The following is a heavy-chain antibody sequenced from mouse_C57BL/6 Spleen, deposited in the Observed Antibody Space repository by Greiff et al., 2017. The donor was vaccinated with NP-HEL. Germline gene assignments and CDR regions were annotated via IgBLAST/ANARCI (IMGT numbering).Heavy chain of an antibody. CDR1: GFSLTSYG. J-gene: IGHJ1*03. CDR3: AKGDGYSYWYFDV. CDR2: IWRGGST. V-gene: IGHV2-5*01. D-gene: IGHD2-3*01. Sequence: QVQLKESGPGLVQPSQSLSITCTVSGFSLTSYGVHWVRQSPGKGLEWLGVIWRGGSTDYNAAFMSRLSITKDNSKSQVFFKMNSLQADDTAIYYCAKGDGYSYWYFDVWGTGTTVTVSS.